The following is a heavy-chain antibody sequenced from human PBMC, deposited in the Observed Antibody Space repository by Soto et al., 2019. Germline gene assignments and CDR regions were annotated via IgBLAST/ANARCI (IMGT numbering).Heavy chain of an antibody. J-gene: IGHJ5*02. Sequence: GGSLRLSCAASGFTFSSYGMHWVRQAPGKGLEWVAVIWYDGSNKYYADSVKGRFTISRDNSKNTLYLQMNSLRAEDTAVYYCARAGYPDYDILTGYSPGSWFDPWGQGTLVTVSS. D-gene: IGHD3-9*01. V-gene: IGHV3-33*01. CDR3: ARAGYPDYDILTGYSPGSWFDP. CDR2: IWYDGSNK. CDR1: GFTFSSYG.